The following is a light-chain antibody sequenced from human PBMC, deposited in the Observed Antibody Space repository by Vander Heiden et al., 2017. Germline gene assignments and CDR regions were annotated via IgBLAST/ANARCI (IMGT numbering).Light chain of an antibody. CDR1: SSDVACSDY. V-gene: IGLV2-14*01. Sequence: HSALTQPASVSGSPGQSTTLACTGPSSDVACSDYVSWYQQHPGKAPKLMIYEVSNQPSGVSNRLSGSKSGNTASLTISGLQAEEEADYYCSSYTSSSTLGVVFGGGTKLTVL. J-gene: IGLJ2*01. CDR2: EVS. CDR3: SSYTSSSTLGVV.